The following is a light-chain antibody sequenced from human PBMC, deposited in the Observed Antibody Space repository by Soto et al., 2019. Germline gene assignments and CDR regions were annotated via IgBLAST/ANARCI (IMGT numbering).Light chain of an antibody. J-gene: IGKJ1*01. CDR1: QSISSW. CDR2: KAS. V-gene: IGKV1-5*03. Sequence: DIPMTQSPSTLSASVGDRVTITCRASQSISSWLAWYQQKPGKAPKLLIYKASSLESGVPSRFSGSGSGTEFTLTISSLQPDDFATYYCQQYNSYSPGWTFGQGTKVEIK. CDR3: QQYNSYSPGWT.